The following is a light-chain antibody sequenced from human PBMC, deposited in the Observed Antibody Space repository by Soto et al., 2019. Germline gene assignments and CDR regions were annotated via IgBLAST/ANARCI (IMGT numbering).Light chain of an antibody. CDR2: ETN. J-gene: IGLJ1*01. CDR3: RPWDKSLRAAV. CDR1: SSDIGNNY. Sequence: QSVLTQPPSVSAAPGQKVTISCSGSSSDIGNNYVSWYQHIPGTPPKLLIYETNKRPSGIPDRFSASKSGTSASLGITGLQTGDYVDYYCRPWDKSLRAAVFVSGPKITV. V-gene: IGLV1-51*02.